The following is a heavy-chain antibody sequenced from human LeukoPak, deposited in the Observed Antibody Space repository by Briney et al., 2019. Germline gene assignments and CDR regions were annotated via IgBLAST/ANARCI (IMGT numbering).Heavy chain of an antibody. V-gene: IGHV4-4*02. CDR1: GGSISSSNW. CDR2: IYHSGSP. J-gene: IGHJ3*02. Sequence: PSGTLSLTCAVSGGSISSSNWWSWVRQPPGKGLEWIGEIYHSGSPNYNPSLKSRVTISVDTSKNQFSLKLSSVTAADTAVYYCTTGSLRSGYFDSWWAFDIWGQGTMVTVSS. D-gene: IGHD3-9*01. CDR3: TTGSLRSGYFDSWWAFDI.